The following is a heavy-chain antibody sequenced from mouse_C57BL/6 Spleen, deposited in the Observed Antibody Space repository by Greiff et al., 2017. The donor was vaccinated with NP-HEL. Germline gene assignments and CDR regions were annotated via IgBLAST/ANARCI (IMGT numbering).Heavy chain of an antibody. Sequence: EVHLVESGGGLVKPGGSLKLSCAASGFTFSSYAMSWVRQTPEKRLEWVATISDGGSYTYYPDNVKGRFTISRDNAKNNLYLQMSHLKSEDTAMYYCASYDYIYAMDYWGQGTSVTVSS. D-gene: IGHD2-4*01. CDR2: ISDGGSYT. CDR3: ASYDYIYAMDY. CDR1: GFTFSSYA. J-gene: IGHJ4*01. V-gene: IGHV5-4*01.